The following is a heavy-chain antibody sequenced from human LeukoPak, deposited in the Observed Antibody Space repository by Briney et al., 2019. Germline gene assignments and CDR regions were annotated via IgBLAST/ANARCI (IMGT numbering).Heavy chain of an antibody. V-gene: IGHV4-39*01. CDR1: GGSISSSSYY. D-gene: IGHD5-24*01. CDR3: AVRGRWLQETGY. CDR2: IYYSGST. J-gene: IGHJ4*02. Sequence: PSETLSLTCTVSGGSISSSSYYWGWIRQPPGKGLEWIGSIYYSGSTYYNPSLKSRVTISVDTSKNQFSLKLSSVTAADTAVYYCAVRGRWLQETGYWGQGTLVTVSS.